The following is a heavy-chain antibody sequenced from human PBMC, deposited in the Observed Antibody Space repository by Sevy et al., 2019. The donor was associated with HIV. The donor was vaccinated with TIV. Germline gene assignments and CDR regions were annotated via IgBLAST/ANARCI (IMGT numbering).Heavy chain of an antibody. Sequence: SETLSLTCTVSGGSISSGGYYWSWIRQHPGKGLEWIGHIFFSGTTHYHPSLKSRVTISVDTSQSQFSLKLTSVTAADTAVYYCARGQLAPYFDYWGQGTLVTVSS. CDR3: ARGQLAPYFDY. CDR2: IFFSGTT. D-gene: IGHD6-6*01. J-gene: IGHJ4*02. CDR1: GGSISSGGYY. V-gene: IGHV4-31*03.